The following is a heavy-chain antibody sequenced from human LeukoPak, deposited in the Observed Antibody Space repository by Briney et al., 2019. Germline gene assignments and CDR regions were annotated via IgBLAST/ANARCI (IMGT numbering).Heavy chain of an antibody. D-gene: IGHD2-2*01. J-gene: IGHJ4*02. Sequence: SETLSLTCSVSGDSLNSGGLYWSWIRQPPGKGLQWIGNIYHGQITSFNPSFKGRVAISVDRSQNQFSLRMNSVTAADSAVYYCAREGLQYHFDFWGQGTLVTVSS. CDR2: IYHGQIT. CDR1: GDSLNSGGLY. V-gene: IGHV4-30-2*01. CDR3: AREGLQYHFDF.